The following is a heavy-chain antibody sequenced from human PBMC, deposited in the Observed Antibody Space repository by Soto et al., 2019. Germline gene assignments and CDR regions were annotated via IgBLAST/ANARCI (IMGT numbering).Heavy chain of an antibody. CDR3: AKPSNSGHYEGSFDS. CDR2: ITGRGVRT. D-gene: IGHD4-17*01. Sequence: GGSLRLSCAASGVIFNNYSMNWVRQVPWKGLEWVCGITGRGVRTFYADSMKGRFTISRDNSKNTVYLQMTNVRVEDTAIYYCAKPSNSGHYEGSFDSWGQGTLVTVCS. V-gene: IGHV3-23*01. CDR1: GVIFNNYS. J-gene: IGHJ4*02.